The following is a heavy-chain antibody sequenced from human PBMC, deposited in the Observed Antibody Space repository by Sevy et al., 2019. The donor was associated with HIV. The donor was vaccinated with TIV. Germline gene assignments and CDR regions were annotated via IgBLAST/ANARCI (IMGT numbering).Heavy chain of an antibody. CDR1: GFTFGTYA. D-gene: IGHD3-3*01. CDR3: ARRPDFGVIIPTGVLDV. J-gene: IGHJ6*02. CDR2: ISDSGRST. Sequence: GGSLRLSCAGSGFTFGTYAMTWVRQAPGKGLQWVLVISDSGRSTYYADSVQGRVTISRDNSKNTMHLHMNSLRVEDTATYYCARRPDFGVIIPTGVLDVWGQGTTVTVSS. V-gene: IGHV3-23*01.